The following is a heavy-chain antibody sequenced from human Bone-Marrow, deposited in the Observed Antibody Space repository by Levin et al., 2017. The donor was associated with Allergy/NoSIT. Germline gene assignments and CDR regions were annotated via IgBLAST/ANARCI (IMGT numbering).Heavy chain of an antibody. Sequence: PGGSLRLSCKTSAFTLTTSTLQWVRQTGGQRLEWIGWIGVGGVDINYAQNFQERVTIKRDLSTNTAYMELTSLRSDDTGMYFCALRPEDYSTFDIWGQGTKVTVSS. CDR1: AFTLTTST. D-gene: IGHD4-11*01. J-gene: IGHJ3*02. CDR3: ALRPEDYSTFDI. V-gene: IGHV1-58*01. CDR2: IGVGGVDI.